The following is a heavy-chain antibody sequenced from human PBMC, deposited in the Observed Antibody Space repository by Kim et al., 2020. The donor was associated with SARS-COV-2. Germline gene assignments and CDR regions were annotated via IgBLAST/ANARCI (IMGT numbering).Heavy chain of an antibody. CDR3: ARSEIWFGSTKYLQH. J-gene: IGHJ1*01. V-gene: IGHV1-3*01. Sequence: QKFQVRVTMTRDTAASTAYMELSSLRCEDTAVYYCARSEIWFGSTKYLQHWGQGTLVTVSS. D-gene: IGHD3-10*01.